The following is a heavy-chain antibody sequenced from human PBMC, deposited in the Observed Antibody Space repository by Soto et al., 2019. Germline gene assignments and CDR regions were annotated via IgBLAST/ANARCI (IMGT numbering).Heavy chain of an antibody. CDR3: ARLTSTYYDFWSGSSKAYYYYGMDV. D-gene: IGHD3-3*01. CDR1: GYTLTELS. J-gene: IGHJ6*02. V-gene: IGHV1-24*01. CDR2: FDPEDGET. Sequence: GASVKVSCKVSGYTLTELSVHWVRQAPGKGLEWMEGFDPEDGETIYAQKFQGRVTVTEDESTSTAYMELSSLRSEDTAVYYCARLTSTYYDFWSGSSKAYYYYGMDVWGQGTTVTVSS.